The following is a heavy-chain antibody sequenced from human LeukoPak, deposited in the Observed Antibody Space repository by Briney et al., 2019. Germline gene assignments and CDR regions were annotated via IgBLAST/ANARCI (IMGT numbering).Heavy chain of an antibody. V-gene: IGHV1-69*01. CDR2: IIPIFGTA. D-gene: IGHD6-13*01. Sequence: ASVKVSCKASGGTFSSYAISWVRQAPGQGLEWMGGIIPIFGTANYAQKFQGRVTITADESTSTAYMELSSLRSEDTAVYYCARDRPPGGIAAAGNYYYYGMDVWGQGTTVTVSS. J-gene: IGHJ6*02. CDR1: GGTFSSYA. CDR3: ARDRPPGGIAAAGNYYYYGMDV.